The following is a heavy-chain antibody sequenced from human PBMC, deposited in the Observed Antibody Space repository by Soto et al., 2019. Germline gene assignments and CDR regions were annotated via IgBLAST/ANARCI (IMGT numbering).Heavy chain of an antibody. J-gene: IGHJ3*02. V-gene: IGHV3-21*01. D-gene: IGHD5-18*01. CDR3: AREVDTAMGNEASDI. CDR2: ISSSSSYI. CDR1: GFTISSYS. Sequence: GGSLRLSCAARGFTISSYSMSWVRQAPGKGLEWVSSISSSSSYIYYADSMRGRFTVSRDNAKNLVYLQMNSLRDEDTALYYCAREVDTAMGNEASDIWGQGTMVT.